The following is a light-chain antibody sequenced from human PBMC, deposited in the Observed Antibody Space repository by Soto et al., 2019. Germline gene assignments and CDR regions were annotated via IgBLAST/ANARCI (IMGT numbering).Light chain of an antibody. CDR2: EVS. CDR1: SSDVGGYNY. Sequence: QSALTQPASVSGSPGQSITISCTGTSSDVGGYNYVSWYQHHPGKAPKLMIYEVSNRPSGVSYRFSGSKSGNTASLTISGLQAEDEANYYCNSYTTLSNRVFGTGTKVTVL. J-gene: IGLJ1*01. V-gene: IGLV2-14*01. CDR3: NSYTTLSNRV.